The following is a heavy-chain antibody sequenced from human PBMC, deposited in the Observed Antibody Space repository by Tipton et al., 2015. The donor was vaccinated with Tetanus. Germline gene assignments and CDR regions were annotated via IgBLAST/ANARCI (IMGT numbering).Heavy chain of an antibody. J-gene: IGHJ3*02. D-gene: IGHD3-22*01. CDR1: GFTFSSYA. CDR3: AKNAGVTMIVVADDAFDI. CDR2: ISYDGSNK. Sequence: QVQLVQSGGGVVQPGRSLRLSCAASGFTFSSYAMHWVRQAPGKGLEWVAVISYDGSNKYYADSVKGRLTISRDNSKNTLYLQMNSLRAEDTAVYYCAKNAGVTMIVVADDAFDIWGQGTMVTVSS. V-gene: IGHV3-30*18.